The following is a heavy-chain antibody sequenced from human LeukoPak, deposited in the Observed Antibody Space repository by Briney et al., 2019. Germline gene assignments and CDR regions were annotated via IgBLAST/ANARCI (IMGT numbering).Heavy chain of an antibody. V-gene: IGHV4-4*09. CDR2: IYSSGAT. CDR1: GGSTSGYN. CDR3: ARRFDTSGWADY. D-gene: IGHD6-19*01. J-gene: IGHJ4*02. Sequence: SETPSLTPTVSGGSTSGYNWSCIRDPPGETLEWIGYIYSSGATNSNPSLKSRVTISVDSSKNQFSLKLTSVTAADTAVYYCARRFDTSGWADYWGQGTLVTVSS.